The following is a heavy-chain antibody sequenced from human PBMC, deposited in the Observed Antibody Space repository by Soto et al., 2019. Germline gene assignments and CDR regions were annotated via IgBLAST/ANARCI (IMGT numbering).Heavy chain of an antibody. CDR1: GGSISSSNW. D-gene: IGHD6-6*01. V-gene: IGHV4-4*02. CDR3: AAESSSSPYYYGMDV. CDR2: IYHSGST. J-gene: IGHJ6*02. Sequence: SETLSLTCAVSGGSISSSNWWRWVRQPPGKGLEWIGEIYHSGSTNYNPSLKSRVTISVDKSKNQFSLKLSSVTAADTAVYYCAAESSSSPYYYGMDVWGQGTTVTVSS.